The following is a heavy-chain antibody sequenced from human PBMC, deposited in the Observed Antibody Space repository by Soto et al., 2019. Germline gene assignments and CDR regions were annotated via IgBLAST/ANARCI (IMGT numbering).Heavy chain of an antibody. V-gene: IGHV4-31*03. CDR3: ARWWSGSRQAFDP. CDR2: IYYSGST. CDR1: GGSISSGDYY. D-gene: IGHD3-3*01. Sequence: QVQLQESGPGLVKPSQTLSLTCTVSGGSISSGDYYWSWIRQHPGKGLEWIGYIYYSGSTYYNPSLKSRVTVSVDTSKSQFSLKLSSVTAAATAVYYCARWWSGSRQAFDPWGQGTLVTVSS. J-gene: IGHJ5*02.